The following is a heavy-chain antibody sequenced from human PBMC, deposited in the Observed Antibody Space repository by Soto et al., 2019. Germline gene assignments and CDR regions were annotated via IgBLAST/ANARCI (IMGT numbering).Heavy chain of an antibody. CDR3: ARHSPYCGGDCYSLDY. Sequence: PSETLSLTCTVSGGSISSYYWSWIRQPPGKGLEWIGYIYHSASTKYSPSLKSRVTTSVDTSKNQVSLNLSSVTAADTAVYYCARHSPYCGGDCYSLDYWGQGTLVTVS. V-gene: IGHV4-59*08. J-gene: IGHJ4*02. D-gene: IGHD2-21*02. CDR2: IYHSAST. CDR1: GGSISSYY.